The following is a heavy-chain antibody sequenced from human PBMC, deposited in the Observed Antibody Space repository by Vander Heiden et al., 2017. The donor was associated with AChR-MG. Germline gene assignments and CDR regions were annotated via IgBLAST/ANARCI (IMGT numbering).Heavy chain of an antibody. CDR1: RYTLSSYA. CDR3: ARQHYGSGGYYDY. CDR2: INTNTGNP. D-gene: IGHD3-10*01. Sequence: QVQPVQSGSELTKPGASIKASCMTSRYTLSSYALNWVRPAPGQGLGWMGWINTNTGNPTYGQGFTGRFVFSLDTSVSTAYLQISRLKAEDTAVYYCARQHYGSGGYYDYWGQGTLVTVSS. V-gene: IGHV7-4-1*02. J-gene: IGHJ4*02.